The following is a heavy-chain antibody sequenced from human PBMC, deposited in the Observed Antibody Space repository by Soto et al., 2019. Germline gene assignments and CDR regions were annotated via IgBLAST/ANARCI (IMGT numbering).Heavy chain of an antibody. J-gene: IGHJ5*02. Sequence: PGGSLRLSCAASGFTFSSYWMSWVRQAPGKGLEWVANIKQDGSEKYYVDSVKGRFTISRDNAKNSLYLQMNSLRAEDTAVYYCARSLGYCSSNSCPTGNWFDPWGQGNLVTVSS. D-gene: IGHD2-2*01. CDR3: ARSLGYCSSNSCPTGNWFDP. V-gene: IGHV3-7*03. CDR2: IKQDGSEK. CDR1: GFTFSSYW.